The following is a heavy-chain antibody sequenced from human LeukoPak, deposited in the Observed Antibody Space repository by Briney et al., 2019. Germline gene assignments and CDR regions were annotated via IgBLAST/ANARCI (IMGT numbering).Heavy chain of an antibody. J-gene: IGHJ4*02. Sequence: ASVKVSCKASGYTFTSYGISWVRQAPGQGLERMGWINAYNGNTNYAQKLQGRVTMTTDTSTSTAYMELRSLRSDDTAVYYGARDSEDLEMATAKFDCGSQGTLVTVSA. CDR2: INAYNGNT. V-gene: IGHV1-18*01. CDR3: ARDSEDLEMATAKFDC. D-gene: IGHD5-24*01. CDR1: GYTFTSYG.